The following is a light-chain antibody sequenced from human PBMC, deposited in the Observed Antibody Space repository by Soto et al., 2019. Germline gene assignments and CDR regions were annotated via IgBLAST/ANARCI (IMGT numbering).Light chain of an antibody. CDR2: TAS. J-gene: IGKJ4*01. CDR3: QHADSFPLT. CDR1: QGISSW. Sequence: IQLTQSPSSVSASVGDRITITCRANQGISSWLAWYQQKPGKAPKLLIYTASSLQSGVPSRFSGSGYGTDLTLTISSLPPEDFATYYCQHADSFPLTFGGGTKVDIK. V-gene: IGKV1-12*01.